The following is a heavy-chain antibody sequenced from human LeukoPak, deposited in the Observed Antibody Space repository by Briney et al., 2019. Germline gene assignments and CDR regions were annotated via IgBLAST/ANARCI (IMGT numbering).Heavy chain of an antibody. J-gene: IGHJ3*02. V-gene: IGHV3-30*18. CDR2: ISYDGSNK. CDR1: GFTFSSYG. Sequence: PGRSLRLSCAASGFTFSSYGMHWVRQAPGKGLVWVAVISYDGSNKYYADSVKGRFTISRDNSKNTLYLQMNSLRAEDTAVYYCAKGQWLDDAFDIWGQGTTVIVSS. D-gene: IGHD6-19*01. CDR3: AKGQWLDDAFDI.